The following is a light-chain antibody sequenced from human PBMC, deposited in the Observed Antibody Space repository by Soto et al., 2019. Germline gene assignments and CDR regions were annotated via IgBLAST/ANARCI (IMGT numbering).Light chain of an antibody. J-gene: IGLJ1*01. Sequence: QSVLTQPPSASWTPGQRVTISCSGSSSNIGSNTVNWYQQLPGTAPKLLIYSNNQRPSGVPDRFSGSKSGTSASLAISGLQSEDEADYYCAAWDDSMNASYVFVTGTKVTVL. CDR1: SSNIGSNT. CDR2: SNN. V-gene: IGLV1-44*01. CDR3: AAWDDSMNASYV.